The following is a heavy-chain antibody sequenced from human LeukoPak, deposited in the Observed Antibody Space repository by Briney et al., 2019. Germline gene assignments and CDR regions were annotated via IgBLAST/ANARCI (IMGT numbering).Heavy chain of an antibody. Sequence: ASVKISCKVSGYTFTEYYMHWVQQAPGKGLEWMGLVDPEDGETIYAEKFQGRVTITADTSTHTAYMELSSLRSEDTAVYYCAKDLESPLFWSGSPSWFDPWGQGTLVTVSS. CDR1: GYTFTEYY. CDR3: AKDLESPLFWSGSPSWFDP. CDR2: VDPEDGET. J-gene: IGHJ5*02. V-gene: IGHV1-69-2*01. D-gene: IGHD3-3*01.